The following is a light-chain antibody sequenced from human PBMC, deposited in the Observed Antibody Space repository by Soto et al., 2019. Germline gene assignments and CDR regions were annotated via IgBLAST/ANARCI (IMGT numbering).Light chain of an antibody. Sequence: QSALTQPASVSGSPGQSITISCTGTSSDFGGYNSVSWYQQHPGEAPKLMIYEGSKRPSGVSNRFSGSKSGNTASLTISGLQAEDEADYYCCSYAGSSNWVFGGGTKLTVL. CDR1: SSDFGGYNS. CDR3: CSYAGSSNWV. J-gene: IGLJ3*02. CDR2: EGS. V-gene: IGLV2-23*01.